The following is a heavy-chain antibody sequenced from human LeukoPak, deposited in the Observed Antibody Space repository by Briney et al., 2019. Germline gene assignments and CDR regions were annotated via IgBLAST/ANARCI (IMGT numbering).Heavy chain of an antibody. CDR2: IYSSGST. CDR3: ARRTVEMATIREDNWFDP. Sequence: SETLSLTCTVSGGSISSSSWNWLRQPPGKGLEWIERIYSSGSTNYNPSLKGRVTISVDTSKNQFSLKLTSVTAADTAVYYCARRTVEMATIREDNWFDPWGQGTLVTVSS. V-gene: IGHV4-4*09. D-gene: IGHD5-24*01. J-gene: IGHJ5*02. CDR1: GGSISSSS.